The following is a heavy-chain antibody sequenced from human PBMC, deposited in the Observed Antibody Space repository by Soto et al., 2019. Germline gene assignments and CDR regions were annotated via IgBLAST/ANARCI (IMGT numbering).Heavy chain of an antibody. D-gene: IGHD3-10*01. CDR2: ISDGGDLT. CDR1: GFAFSSHP. Sequence: PGGSLRLSCAASGFAFSSHPMSWVRQAPEKGLEWVAGISDGGDLTYNADSVWGRFTISRDNSRNTLYLQMNSPRADDTAVYYFARRVIGSSRAFDICGQGTIVTVSS. J-gene: IGHJ3*02. V-gene: IGHV3-23*01. CDR3: ARRVIGSSRAFDI.